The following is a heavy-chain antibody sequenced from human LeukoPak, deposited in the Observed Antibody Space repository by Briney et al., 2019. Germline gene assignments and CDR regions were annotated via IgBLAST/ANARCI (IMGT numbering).Heavy chain of an antibody. CDR1: GYTFTNYD. CDR2: MNPNSGNT. V-gene: IGHV1-8*01. D-gene: IGHD1-26*01. CDR3: ARDIAGATKGGWFDT. J-gene: IGHJ5*02. Sequence: GASVKVSCKASGYTFTNYDINWVRQATGQGLEWMGWMNPNSGNTDYAQKFQGRVTMTRNTSISTAYVELSSLRSEDTALYYCARDIAGATKGGWFDTWGQGTPVTVSS.